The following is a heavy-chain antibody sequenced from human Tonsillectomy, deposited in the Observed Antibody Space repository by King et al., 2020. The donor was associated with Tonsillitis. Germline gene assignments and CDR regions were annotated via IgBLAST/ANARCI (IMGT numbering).Heavy chain of an antibody. V-gene: IGHV3-49*04. D-gene: IGHD1-26*01. CDR3: TRAPRWELLYLVY. CDR2: TRSVIYGGTT. Sequence: VQLVESGGGLVQPGRSLRLSCTTSGFTFGDYAISWVRQAPGKGLEWVGLTRSVIYGGTTQYAASVKGRFTISRDDSKSIAYLQMNSLKTEDTAVYYCTRAPRWELLYLVYWGQGTLVTVSS. CDR1: GFTFGDYA. J-gene: IGHJ4*02.